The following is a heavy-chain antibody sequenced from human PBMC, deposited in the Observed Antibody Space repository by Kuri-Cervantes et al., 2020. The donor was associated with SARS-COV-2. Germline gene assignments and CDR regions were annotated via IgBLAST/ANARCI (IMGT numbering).Heavy chain of an antibody. Sequence: SETLSLTCAVYGGSLSGSYWSWIRQSPGKRLEWIGEVNHSGSTNYNPSLKSRVTISVDTSKNQFSLKLSSVTAADTAVYYCARARIAAAFVDYWGQGTLVTVSS. CDR2: VNHSGST. J-gene: IGHJ4*02. CDR1: GGSLSGSY. D-gene: IGHD6-13*01. CDR3: ARARIAAAFVDY. V-gene: IGHV4-34*01.